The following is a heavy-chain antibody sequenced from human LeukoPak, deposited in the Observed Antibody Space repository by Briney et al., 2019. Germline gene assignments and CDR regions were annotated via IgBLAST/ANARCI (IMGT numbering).Heavy chain of an antibody. Sequence: ASVKVSCKASGYTFTSYGISWVRQAPGQGLEWMGWISAYNGNTNYAQKFQGRVTMTRDMSTSTVYMELSSLRSEDTAVYYCARPYSSITGTVQDYYYMDVWGKGTTVTVSS. D-gene: IGHD1-20*01. J-gene: IGHJ6*03. CDR1: GYTFTSYG. V-gene: IGHV1-18*01. CDR3: ARPYSSITGTVQDYYYMDV. CDR2: ISAYNGNT.